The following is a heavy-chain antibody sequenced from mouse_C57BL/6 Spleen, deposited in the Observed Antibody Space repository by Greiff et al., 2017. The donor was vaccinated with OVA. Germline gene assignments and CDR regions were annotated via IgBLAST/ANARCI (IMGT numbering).Heavy chain of an antibody. CDR3: ARDGGLRNFDY. D-gene: IGHD2-4*01. J-gene: IGHJ2*01. CDR2: ISYDGSN. V-gene: IGHV3-6*01. CDR1: GYSITSGYY. Sequence: ESGPGLVKPSQTLSLTCSVTGYSITSGYYWNWIRQFPGNKLEWMGYISYDGSNNYNPSLKNRISITRDTSKNQFFLKLNSVTTEDTATYYCARDGGLRNFDYWGQGTTLTVSS.